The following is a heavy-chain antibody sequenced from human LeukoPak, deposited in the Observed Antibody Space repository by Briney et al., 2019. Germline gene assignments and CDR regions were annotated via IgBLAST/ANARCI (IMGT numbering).Heavy chain of an antibody. J-gene: IGHJ4*02. D-gene: IGHD3-9*01. CDR1: GGSISSSSYY. CDR2: INHSGST. Sequence: SETLSLTCTVSGGSISSSSYYWSWIRQPPGKGLEWIGEINHSGSTNYNPSLKSRVTISVDTSKNQFSLKLSSVTAADTAVYYCARGSPLRYFDWLLPYFDYWGQGTLVTVSS. V-gene: IGHV4-39*07. CDR3: ARGSPLRYFDWLLPYFDY.